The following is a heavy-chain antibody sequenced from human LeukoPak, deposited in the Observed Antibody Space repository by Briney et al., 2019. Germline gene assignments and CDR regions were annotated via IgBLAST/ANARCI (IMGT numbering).Heavy chain of an antibody. CDR2: VQHIGGET. J-gene: IGHJ1*01. V-gene: IGHV3-7*01. Sequence: PGGSLRLSCAGSGFTFSNSWMGWVRQAPGKGLEWVANVQHIGGETYYVDSVKGRFTISRDNAKNSVYLQMNSLGADDTAVYYCATHSILNAREFRYWGQGTLVSVTS. CDR3: ATHSILNAREFRY. CDR1: GFTFSNSW. D-gene: IGHD3-10*01.